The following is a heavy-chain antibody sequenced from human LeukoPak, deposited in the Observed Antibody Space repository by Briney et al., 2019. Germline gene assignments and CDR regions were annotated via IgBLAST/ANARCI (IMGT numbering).Heavy chain of an antibody. CDR2: INNSGTT. Sequence: PSETLSLTCAVYGGSFSGYYWSWVRQSPGKGLEWIGEINNSGTTNHHPSFKSRLTVSIDTSRNQFSLKLRSVTAADAAVYYCASSRVYSDSSGWTYGMDVWGQGTTVTVSS. J-gene: IGHJ6*02. V-gene: IGHV4-34*01. CDR3: ASSRVYSDSSGWTYGMDV. D-gene: IGHD3-22*01. CDR1: GGSFSGYY.